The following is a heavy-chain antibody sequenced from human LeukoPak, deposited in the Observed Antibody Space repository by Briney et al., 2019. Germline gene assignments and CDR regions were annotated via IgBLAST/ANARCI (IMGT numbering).Heavy chain of an antibody. CDR1: GGSITSDY. CDR2: IENSGRT. V-gene: IGHV4-59*01. Sequence: PSETLSLTCIVSGGSITSDYWSWIRQPPGKGLEWIGYIENSGRTEYNPSLMSRITISVDTSKNQFSLKLSSVTAADTAVYYCARVIRSIVVVVAATLDDAFDIWGQGTMVTVSS. CDR3: ARVIRSIVVVVAATLDDAFDI. J-gene: IGHJ3*02. D-gene: IGHD2-15*01.